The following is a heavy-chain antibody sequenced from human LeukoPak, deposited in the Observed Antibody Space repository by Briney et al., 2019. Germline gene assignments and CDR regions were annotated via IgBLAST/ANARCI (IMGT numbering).Heavy chain of an antibody. CDR1: GYTFTSYG. CDR3: ARENPRSYDSGGYHLGTFDF. Sequence: ASVKVSCKASGYTFTSYGISWVRQAPGQGLEWMGWISAYIGNTDYAQKLQGRVTMTTDTSTSTAYMEVNSLTSEDTAVHFCARENPRSYDSGGYHLGTFDFWGQGTLVTVSS. CDR2: ISAYIGNT. V-gene: IGHV1-18*04. D-gene: IGHD3-22*01. J-gene: IGHJ4*02.